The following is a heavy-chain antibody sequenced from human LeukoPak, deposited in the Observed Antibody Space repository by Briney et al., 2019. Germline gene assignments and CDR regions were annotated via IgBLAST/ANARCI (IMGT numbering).Heavy chain of an antibody. CDR2: ISSSGSSI. CDR1: GFTFSRYS. J-gene: IGHJ4*02. Sequence: PGGSLRLSCAASGFTFSRYSMNWVRQAPGKGLEWVSYISSSGSSIHYADSVRGRFTISRDNAKNSLYLQMSSLRAEDTAVYYCARDRGSSWFNRGQLLDYWGQGTLVTVSP. CDR3: ARDRGSSWFNRGQLLDY. V-gene: IGHV3-48*04. D-gene: IGHD6-13*01.